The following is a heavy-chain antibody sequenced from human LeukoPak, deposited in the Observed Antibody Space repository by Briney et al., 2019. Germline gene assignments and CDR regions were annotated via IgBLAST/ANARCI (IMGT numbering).Heavy chain of an antibody. CDR3: ATAKVFCSGGSCRNYYFDY. V-gene: IGHV1-24*01. CDR1: GYTLTELS. CDR2: FDPEDGET. D-gene: IGHD2-15*01. J-gene: IGHJ4*02. Sequence: ASVKASCKVSGYTLTELSMHWVRQAPGKGLEWMGGFDPEDGETIYAQKFQGRVTMTEDTSTDTAYMELSSMRSEDTAVYYCATAKVFCSGGSCRNYYFDYWGQGTLVTVSS.